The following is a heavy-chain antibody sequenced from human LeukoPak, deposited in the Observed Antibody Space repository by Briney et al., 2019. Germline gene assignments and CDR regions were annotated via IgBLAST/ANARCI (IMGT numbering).Heavy chain of an antibody. D-gene: IGHD3-10*01. Sequence: GSLSLSCAASGFTFRSQAMKWVRPAPGKGLEWVSATGSTGVSTFYADSVKGRFTVSRDNSKNTLSLQMNSLRAEDTAVYYCAKLTSASGAYGVDVWGQGTTVTVSS. CDR2: TGSTGVST. CDR3: AKLTSASGAYGVDV. J-gene: IGHJ6*02. V-gene: IGHV3-23*01. CDR1: GFTFRSQA.